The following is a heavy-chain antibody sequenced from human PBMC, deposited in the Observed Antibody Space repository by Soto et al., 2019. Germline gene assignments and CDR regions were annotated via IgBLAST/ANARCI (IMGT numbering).Heavy chain of an antibody. V-gene: IGHV3-30-3*01. D-gene: IGHD2-15*01. CDR2: ISYDGSNK. J-gene: IGHJ5*02. CDR1: GFTFSSYA. Sequence: QVQLVESGGGVVQPGRSLRLSCAASGFTFSSYAMHWVRQAPGKGLEWVAVISYDGSNKYYADSVKGRFTISRDNSKNTLYLQMNSLRAEDPAVYYCARDVVVAASGFDPWGQGTLVTVSS. CDR3: ARDVVVAASGFDP.